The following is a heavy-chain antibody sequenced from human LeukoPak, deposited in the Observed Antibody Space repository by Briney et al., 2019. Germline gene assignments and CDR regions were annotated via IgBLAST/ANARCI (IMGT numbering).Heavy chain of an antibody. V-gene: IGHV1-18*01. Sequence: ASVKVSCKASGYTFSIYGFSWVRQAPGQGLEWMGWISVYNGNTNYAQKFQGRVTMTTDTSTSTAHMELRSLRSDDTAVYYCARDLATMIRFKGRLDAFDIWGQGTMVTVSS. CDR3: ARDLATMIRFKGRLDAFDI. D-gene: IGHD3-22*01. J-gene: IGHJ3*02. CDR1: GYTFSIYG. CDR2: ISVYNGNT.